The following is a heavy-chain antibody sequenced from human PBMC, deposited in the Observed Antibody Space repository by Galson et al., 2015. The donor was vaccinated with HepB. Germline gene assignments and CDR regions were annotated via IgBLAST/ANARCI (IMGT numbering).Heavy chain of an antibody. CDR3: AKEGTIFGVVLGHAFDI. Sequence: SLRLSCAASGFTFSSYGMHWVRQAPGKGLEWVAVISYDGSNKYYADSVKGRFTISRDNSKNTLYLQMNSLRAEDTAVYYCAKEGTIFGVVLGHAFDIWGQGTTVTVSS. V-gene: IGHV3-30*18. CDR2: ISYDGSNK. CDR1: GFTFSSYG. J-gene: IGHJ3*02. D-gene: IGHD3-3*01.